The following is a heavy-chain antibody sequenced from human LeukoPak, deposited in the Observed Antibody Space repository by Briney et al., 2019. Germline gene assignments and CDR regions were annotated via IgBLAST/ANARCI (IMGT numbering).Heavy chain of an antibody. Sequence: PGGSLRLSCAASGFTFSSYSMSWVRQAPGKGLEWVSYISSSSSTIYYADSVKGRFTISRDNAKNSLYLQMNSLRDEDTAVYYCARDYGSGNYYNRNDYWGQGTLVTVSP. CDR1: GFTFSSYS. V-gene: IGHV3-48*02. D-gene: IGHD3-10*01. CDR2: ISSSSSTI. CDR3: ARDYGSGNYYNRNDY. J-gene: IGHJ4*02.